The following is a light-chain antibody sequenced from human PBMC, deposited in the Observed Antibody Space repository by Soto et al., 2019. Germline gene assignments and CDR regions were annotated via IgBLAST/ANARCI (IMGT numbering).Light chain of an antibody. CDR2: RAS. J-gene: IGKJ1*01. CDR1: QSVSTN. CDR3: QQYDTWPRT. Sequence: EIVMTQSPASPSVPPGGRATLSCRASQSVSTNFVRYLQKPGPAPRLLIYRASTRATAVPARFTASGSGTEFTLSISSLQADDFGVYYCQQYDTWPRTFGQGTKV. V-gene: IGKV3-15*01.